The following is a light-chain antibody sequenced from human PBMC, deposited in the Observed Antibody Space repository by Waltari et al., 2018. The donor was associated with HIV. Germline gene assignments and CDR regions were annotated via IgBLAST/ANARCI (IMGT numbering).Light chain of an antibody. CDR2: GNN. CDR1: SSNIGAGYD. Sequence: QSVLTQPPSVSGAPGQRVTISCTGSSSNIGAGYDVHWYQQLPGTVPTRLIYGNNNRPAGVPDRFSGSKSGTSASLAITGRQAEDEADYYCQSYDNSLSGSRVFGGGTKLTVL. V-gene: IGLV1-40*01. J-gene: IGLJ3*02. CDR3: QSYDNSLSGSRV.